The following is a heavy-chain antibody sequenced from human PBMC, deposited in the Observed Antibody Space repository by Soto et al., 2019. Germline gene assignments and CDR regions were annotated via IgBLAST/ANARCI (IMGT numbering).Heavy chain of an antibody. CDR1: GFTFSSYG. D-gene: IGHD6-19*01. V-gene: IGHV3-30*18. J-gene: IGHJ6*02. CDR2: ISYDGSNK. CDR3: AKDKGASGWYSRWDV. Sequence: GGSLRLSCAASGFTFSSYGMHWVRQAPGKGLEWVAVISYDGSNKYYADSVKGRFTISRDNSKNTLYLQMNSLRAEDTAVYYCAKDKGASGWYSRWDVWGQGTTVTVSS.